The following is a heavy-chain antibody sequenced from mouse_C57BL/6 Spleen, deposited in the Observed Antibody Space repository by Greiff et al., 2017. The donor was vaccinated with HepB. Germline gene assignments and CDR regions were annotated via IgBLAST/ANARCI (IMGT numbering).Heavy chain of an antibody. CDR3: ARGDYDRFAY. CDR1: GYAFSSSW. D-gene: IGHD2-4*01. V-gene: IGHV1-82*01. CDR2: IYPGDGDT. J-gene: IGHJ3*01. Sequence: VKVVESGPELVKPGASVKISCKASGYAFSSSWMNWVKQRPGKGLEWIGRIYPGDGDTNYNGKFKGKATLTADKSSSTAYMQLSSLTSEDSAVYFCARGDYDRFAYWGQGTLVTVSA.